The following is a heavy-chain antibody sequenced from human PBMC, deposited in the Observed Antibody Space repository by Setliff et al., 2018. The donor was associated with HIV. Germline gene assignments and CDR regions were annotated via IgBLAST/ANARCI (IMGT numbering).Heavy chain of an antibody. J-gene: IGHJ4*01. CDR1: GYTFTTYS. D-gene: IGHD3-10*01. CDR2: LNAGKGDT. V-gene: IGHV1-3*01. Sequence: ASVKVSCKASGYTFTTYSLHWVRQAPGQSLEWMGWLNAGKGDTKYSQKFQDRITITRDTSANTAYMELKNLRSDDTATYFCTRGALPAVFDFDHWGHGTLVTVSS. CDR3: TRGALPAVFDFDH.